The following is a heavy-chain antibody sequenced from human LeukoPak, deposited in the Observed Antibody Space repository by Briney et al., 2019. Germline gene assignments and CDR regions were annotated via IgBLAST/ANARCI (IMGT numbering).Heavy chain of an antibody. CDR3: AHSTSGRVHDYFDY. V-gene: IGHV2-5*02. Sequence: SGPTLVKPKQTLTLTCALSGVSLSSSGVGVGWIRQAPGKALEWLAVLYWDDEKRYSPSPKSRVTITKDTTKNQVVLILTNMDPVDTGTYYCAHSTSGRVHDYFDYWGQGTLVTVSS. D-gene: IGHD1-26*01. CDR1: GVSLSSSGVG. CDR2: LYWDDEK. J-gene: IGHJ4*02.